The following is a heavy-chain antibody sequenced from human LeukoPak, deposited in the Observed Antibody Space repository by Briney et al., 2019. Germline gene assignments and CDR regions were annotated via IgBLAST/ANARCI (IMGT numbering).Heavy chain of an antibody. D-gene: IGHD3-10*01. J-gene: IGHJ4*02. CDR1: GYTSTSYP. CDR2: INAGNGNT. V-gene: IGHV1-3*01. Sequence: ASVKVSCKASGYTSTSYPMYWVRQAPGQRLEWMGWINAGNGNTKYSQKFQDRVTITRDTSASTAYIELSSLRSEDTAVYYCARDRAGQLDYWGQGTLVTVSS. CDR3: ARDRAGQLDY.